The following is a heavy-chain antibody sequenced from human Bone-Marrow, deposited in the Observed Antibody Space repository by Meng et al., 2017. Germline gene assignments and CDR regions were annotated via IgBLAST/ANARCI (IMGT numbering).Heavy chain of an antibody. D-gene: IGHD3-22*01. J-gene: IGHJ4*02. V-gene: IGHV3-23*01. Sequence: GESLKISCVASGLSFTDAWMSWVRQAPGEGLEWVSAISGSGGSTYYTDFVKGRFTISRDNSKNTLYLQMNSLRAEDTAVYYCAKDVYYYDSSGYYFRSLSFDYWGQGTLVTVSS. CDR1: GLSFTDAW. CDR2: ISGSGGST. CDR3: AKDVYYYDSSGYYFRSLSFDY.